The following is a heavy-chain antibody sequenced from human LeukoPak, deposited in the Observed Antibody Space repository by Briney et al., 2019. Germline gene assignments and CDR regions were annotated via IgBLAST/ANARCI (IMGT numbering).Heavy chain of an antibody. Sequence: QPGGSLRLSCIASEFIFSSYEMNWVRQAPGKGLGWVSCISGSGNIIYYADSVKGRFTISRDNAKNSLYLQMNSLRVEDTAVYYCARPRSDLYGMDVWGQGTTVTVSS. CDR3: ARPRSDLYGMDV. V-gene: IGHV3-48*03. CDR2: ISGSGNII. J-gene: IGHJ6*02. CDR1: EFIFSSYE.